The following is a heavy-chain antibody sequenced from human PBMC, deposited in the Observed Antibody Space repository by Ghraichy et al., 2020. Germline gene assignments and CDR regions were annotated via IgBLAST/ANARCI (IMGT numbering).Heavy chain of an antibody. CDR2: IFYSGST. V-gene: IGHV4-39*01. D-gene: IGHD1-26*01. J-gene: IGHJ1*01. CDR3: ARHGPGGSSREIFSVLGIIQH. CDR1: GGSISSSSYY. Sequence: SETLSLTCTVSGGSISSSSYYWGWIRQPPGKGLEWIGTIFYSGSTYYNPSLKSRVTISVDTSKNQFSLKLSSVTAADTAVYYCARHGPGGSSREIFSVLGIIQHWGQGTLVTVSS.